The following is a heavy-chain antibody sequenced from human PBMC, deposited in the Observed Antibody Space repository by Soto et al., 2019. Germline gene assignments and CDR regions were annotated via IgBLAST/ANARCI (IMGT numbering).Heavy chain of an antibody. CDR3: ARGGYYDNSWGKLSHYGLDV. CDR2: ISPYNDYT. CDR1: GYTFIRYG. J-gene: IGHJ6*02. Sequence: QVQLAQSXXXXKKXXXXXXXSCXXAGYTFIRYGIAWVRQAPGQGLEWMXWISPYNDYTVYAQKFQGRVSMTADTSTRTVYMNLRGLKSDDTAVYYCARGGYYDNSWGKLSHYGLDVWGQGTSVSVSS. V-gene: IGHV1-18*01. D-gene: IGHD3-16*01.